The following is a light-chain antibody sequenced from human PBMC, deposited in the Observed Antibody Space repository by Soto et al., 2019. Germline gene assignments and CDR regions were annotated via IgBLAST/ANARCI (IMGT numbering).Light chain of an antibody. V-gene: IGLV2-11*01. J-gene: IGLJ1*01. CDR3: CSYAGGNYV. Sequence: QSALTQPRSVSGSPGQSVTISCTGTSSDVGGYNYVSWYQQHPDKAPKVMIYDVTKRPSGVPDRFSGSKSGNTASLTISGPQAEDESDYYCCSYAGGNYVFGTGTKVTVL. CDR2: DVT. CDR1: SSDVGGYNY.